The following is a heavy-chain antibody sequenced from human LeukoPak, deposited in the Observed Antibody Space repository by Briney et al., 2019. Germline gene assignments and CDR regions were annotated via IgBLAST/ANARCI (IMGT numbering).Heavy chain of an antibody. J-gene: IGHJ4*02. CDR1: GYTFTVYY. Sequence: GASVKDSCEAPGYTFTVYYTHWVQPAPGQGLGWRGYIYPINSWVNDADRFQARVTMPRDTSISTAYMELSRLKASDTAMYYCARHEGLEYSSSPSGFHYWGQGNLVTVSS. CDR2: IYPINSWV. D-gene: IGHD6-6*01. CDR3: ARHEGLEYSSSPSGFHY. V-gene: IGHV1-2*02.